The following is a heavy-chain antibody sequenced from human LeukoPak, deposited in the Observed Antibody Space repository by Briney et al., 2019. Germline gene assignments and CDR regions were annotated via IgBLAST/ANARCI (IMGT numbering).Heavy chain of an antibody. J-gene: IGHJ4*02. D-gene: IGHD6-13*01. CDR2: IRQDGSET. Sequence: GGSLRLSCADSGLTFSSYWMSWVRQAPGKGLEWVANIRQDGSETYYVDSVKGRFTISRDNAKNSLYLQMNSLRAEDTAVYYCARDRKRQLVPGGFDYWGQGTLVTVSS. CDR3: ARDRKRQLVPGGFDY. CDR1: GLTFSSYW. V-gene: IGHV3-7*01.